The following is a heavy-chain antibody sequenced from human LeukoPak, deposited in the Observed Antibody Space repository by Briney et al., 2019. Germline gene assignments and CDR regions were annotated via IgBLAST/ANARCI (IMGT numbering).Heavy chain of an antibody. V-gene: IGHV3-73*01. CDR1: GFTFSGSA. Sequence: PGGSLKLSCAASGFTFSGSAMHWVRQASGKGLEWVGRIRSKANGYTTAYGASVKGRFTISRDDSQRATYVQMNSLKIEDTAVYYCAPRITMIVVVSTWGQGTLVTVSS. CDR2: IRSKANGYTT. D-gene: IGHD3-22*01. J-gene: IGHJ4*02. CDR3: APRITMIVVVST.